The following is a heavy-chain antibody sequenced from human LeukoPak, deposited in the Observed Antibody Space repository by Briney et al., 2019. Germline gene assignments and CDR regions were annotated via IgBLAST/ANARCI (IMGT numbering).Heavy chain of an antibody. J-gene: IGHJ4*02. CDR1: GGSISSYY. CDR2: IYYSGST. Sequence: SETLSLTCTVSGGSISSYYWSWIRQPPGKGLEWIGYIYYSGSTNYNPSLKSRVTISVDTSKNQFSLKLSFVTAADTAVYYCARASGGNDYGDFDYWGQGTLVTVSS. D-gene: IGHD4-17*01. V-gene: IGHV4-59*01. CDR3: ARASGGNDYGDFDY.